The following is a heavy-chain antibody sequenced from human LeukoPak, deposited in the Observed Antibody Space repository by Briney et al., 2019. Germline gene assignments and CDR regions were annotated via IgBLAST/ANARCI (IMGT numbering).Heavy chain of an antibody. Sequence: SETLSLTCTVSGGSISNYYWSWIRQPPGNGLEWIGYIFYSGLTNYNPSLKSRVTISVDTSKNQFSLKLSSVTAADTAVYYCARHGRTSYGMDVWGQGTTVTVSS. CDR2: IFYSGLT. CDR3: ARHGRTSYGMDV. D-gene: IGHD3/OR15-3a*01. J-gene: IGHJ6*02. V-gene: IGHV4-59*08. CDR1: GGSISNYY.